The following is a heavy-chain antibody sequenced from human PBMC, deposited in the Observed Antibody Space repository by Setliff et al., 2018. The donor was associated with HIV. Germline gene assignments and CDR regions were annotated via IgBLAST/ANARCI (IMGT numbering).Heavy chain of an antibody. D-gene: IGHD3-10*01. J-gene: IGHJ1*01. CDR3: ATSDGSGFFGY. Sequence: GGSLRLSCSASGFTFSDYYINWIRQSPGKGLEWLSYISRNGRTTYYTDSLKGRFTISRDNTKKSLYLHMSDLRAEDTAVYYCATSDGSGFFGYWGQGTLVPVSS. CDR2: ISRNGRTT. CDR1: GFTFSDYY. V-gene: IGHV3-11*01.